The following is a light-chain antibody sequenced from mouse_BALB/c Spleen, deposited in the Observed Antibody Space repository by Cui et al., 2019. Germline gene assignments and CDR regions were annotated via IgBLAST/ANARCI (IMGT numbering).Light chain of an antibody. J-gene: IGLJ1*01. Sequence: VVLPQESPLTTSPGETVTLTCRSSTGAVTTTNYANWVQEKPDHLFTGLIGGTNNRAPGVPARFSGSLIGDKAALTITGAQTEDEAIYFCALWYSNHWVFGGGTKLTVL. CDR1: TGAVTTTNY. CDR2: GTN. CDR3: ALWYSNHWV. V-gene: IGLV1*01.